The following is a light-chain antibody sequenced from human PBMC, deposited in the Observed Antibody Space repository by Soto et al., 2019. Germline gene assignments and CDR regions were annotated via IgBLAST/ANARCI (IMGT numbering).Light chain of an antibody. CDR1: QSVSSH. Sequence: VLTQSPGTLSLSPGERATLSCRASQSVSSHLAWYQQKPGQAPRLLMYDTFNRATGIPARFNGSGSGTDFTLTISRLEPEDFALYYCQHYVTSLTTFGQGAKVAIK. CDR3: QHYVTSLTT. V-gene: IGKV3-11*01. CDR2: DTF. J-gene: IGKJ1*01.